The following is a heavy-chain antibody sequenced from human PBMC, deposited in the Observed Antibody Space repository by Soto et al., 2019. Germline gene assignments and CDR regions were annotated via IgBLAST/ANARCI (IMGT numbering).Heavy chain of an antibody. CDR1: GESFSDYF. CDR3: ARGVGSGRDYGLDV. Sequence: QVQLQQWGAGLLKPSETLSLTCAVSGESFSDYFWSWIRQPPGKGLEWIGEIDQTGRTNYNPSLKSRVIMSVDTSKNQFSLNLISVTAAYTAMYYCARGVGSGRDYGLDVWGQGTTVTVS. CDR2: IDQTGRT. D-gene: IGHD3-10*01. J-gene: IGHJ6*02. V-gene: IGHV4-34*01.